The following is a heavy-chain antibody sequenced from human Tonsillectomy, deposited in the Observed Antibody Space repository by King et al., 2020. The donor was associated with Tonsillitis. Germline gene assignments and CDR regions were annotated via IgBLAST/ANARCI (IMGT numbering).Heavy chain of an antibody. CDR2: IWFDGSNK. V-gene: IGHV3-33*01. Sequence: VQLVESGGGVVQPGRSLRVSCAASGFTFSSYGMHWVHQAPGKGLEWVAVIWFDGSNKYYADSVKGRFTISRDNSKNTLYLQMNSLRAEDTAVYYCARVPQYSSGWYETYGMDVWGQGTTVTVSS. CDR1: GFTFSSYG. D-gene: IGHD6-19*01. J-gene: IGHJ6*02. CDR3: ARVPQYSSGWYETYGMDV.